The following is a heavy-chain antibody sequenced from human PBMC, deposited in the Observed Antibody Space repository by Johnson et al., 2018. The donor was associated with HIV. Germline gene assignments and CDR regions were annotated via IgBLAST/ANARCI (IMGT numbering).Heavy chain of an antibody. CDR3: ARSGRPLVVVTAYDAFDV. CDR1: GFTFSSYG. J-gene: IGHJ3*01. CDR2: IYDDGSNR. D-gene: IGHD2-15*01. V-gene: IGHV3-30*03. Sequence: QVQLVESGGGVVQPGRSLRLSCAASGFTFSSYGMHWVRQAPGKGLEWVAVIYDDGSNRYYADSVKGRFTISRDNSKNTLYLQMNSLSAEDTAVYYCARSGRPLVVVTAYDAFDVWGQGTMVTVSS.